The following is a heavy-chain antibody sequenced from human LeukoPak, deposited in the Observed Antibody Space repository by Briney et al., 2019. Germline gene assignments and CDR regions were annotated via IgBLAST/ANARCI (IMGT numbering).Heavy chain of an antibody. D-gene: IGHD3-10*01. Sequence: ASVKVSCKASGYTFTGYYMHRVRQAPGQGLEWMGWINPNSGGTNYAQKFQGRVTMTRDTSISTAYMELSRLRSDDTAVYYCARVVAKWGLLYYWGQGTLVTVSS. V-gene: IGHV1-2*02. J-gene: IGHJ4*02. CDR2: INPNSGGT. CDR1: GYTFTGYY. CDR3: ARVVAKWGLLYY.